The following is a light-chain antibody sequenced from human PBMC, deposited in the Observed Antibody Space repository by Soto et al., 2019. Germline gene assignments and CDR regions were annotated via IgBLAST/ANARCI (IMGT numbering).Light chain of an antibody. Sequence: DIVLTQTPGTLSLSPGERATLSCRASQRVGSSNLAWYQQKPGQAPRLLIYGASTRATGIPARFSGSGSGTEFTLTISSLQSEDFAVYYCHQYNNWPRTFGQGTKVDI. CDR2: GAS. CDR3: HQYNNWPRT. CDR1: QRVGSSN. J-gene: IGKJ1*01. V-gene: IGKV3-15*01.